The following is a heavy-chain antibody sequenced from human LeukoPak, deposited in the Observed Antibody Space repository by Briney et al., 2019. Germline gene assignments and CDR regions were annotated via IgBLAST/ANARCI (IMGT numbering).Heavy chain of an antibody. CDR1: GLTVSGSF. D-gene: IGHD1-7*01. J-gene: IGHJ3*02. Sequence: GGSLRLSCAASGLTVSGSFMTWVRLASGKGLEWVSIIYPGGTTYSADSVKGRFTISRDDSKNTLSLQMNSLRPDDTAVYYCARVLRSGNTGFAFDIWGQGTIVTVSS. CDR3: ARVLRSGNTGFAFDI. V-gene: IGHV3-66*02. CDR2: IYPGGTT.